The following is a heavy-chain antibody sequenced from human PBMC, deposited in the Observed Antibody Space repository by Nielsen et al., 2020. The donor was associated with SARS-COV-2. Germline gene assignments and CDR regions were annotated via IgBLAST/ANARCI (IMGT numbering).Heavy chain of an antibody. V-gene: IGHV6-1*01. Sequence: SCVISGDSVSSSSVAWNWIRQSPSRGLEWLGRIYYRSKWFYEYATFVRSRITIDPDTSKNHFSLHLNSVTSEDTAMYYCTRDPGYYHGMDVWGQGTTVIVS. CDR2: IYYRSKWFY. CDR3: TRDPGYYHGMDV. J-gene: IGHJ6*02. CDR1: GDSVSSSSVA.